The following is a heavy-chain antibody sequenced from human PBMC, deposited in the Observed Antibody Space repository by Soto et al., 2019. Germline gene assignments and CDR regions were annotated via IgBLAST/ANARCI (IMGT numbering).Heavy chain of an antibody. V-gene: IGHV3-72*01. CDR1: GFTFSDHY. CDR3: VSHGGYDRELPFYYNYAMDV. D-gene: IGHD5-12*01. Sequence: GGSLRLSCAASGFTFSDHYMDWVRQAAGRGLEWVGRITNRVNSYSTQYTASVRGRFTISRDDSQKSVFLQMSSLKTEDTAVYYCVSHGGYDRELPFYYNYAMDVWGQGTTVTVSS. CDR2: ITNRVNSYST. J-gene: IGHJ6*02.